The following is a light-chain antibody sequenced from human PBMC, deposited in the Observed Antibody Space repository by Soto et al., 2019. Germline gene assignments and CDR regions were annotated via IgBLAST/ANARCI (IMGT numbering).Light chain of an antibody. CDR1: NIRSKN. CDR2: RDS. CDR3: QIWDSSTNV. J-gene: IGLJ1*01. Sequence: SYELTQPLSVSVALGQTARITCGGNNIRSKNMHWYRQKPGQAPVLVIYRDSNRPSGIPERFSGSKSGNTATLTISRAQAGDEADYYCQIWDSSTNVFGTGTKVTVL. V-gene: IGLV3-9*01.